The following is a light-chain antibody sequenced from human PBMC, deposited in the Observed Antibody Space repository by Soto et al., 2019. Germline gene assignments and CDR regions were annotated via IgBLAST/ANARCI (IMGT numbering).Light chain of an antibody. V-gene: IGLV2-23*01. Sequence: QSALPQPASVSGSPGQSITISCTGTSSDIGRYNLVTWYQQHPGQAPKLILYEGTKRPSGISNRFSGSKSGNTASLTISGLQSEDEAFYSCSAYAGSSTFVLFGGGTKVTVL. CDR1: SSDIGRYNL. CDR2: EGT. J-gene: IGLJ2*01. CDR3: SAYAGSSTFVL.